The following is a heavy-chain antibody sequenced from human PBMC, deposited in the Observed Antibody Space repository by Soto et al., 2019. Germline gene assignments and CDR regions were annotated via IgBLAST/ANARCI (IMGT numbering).Heavy chain of an antibody. V-gene: IGHV4-34*01. CDR2: INHSGST. J-gene: IGHJ6*02. D-gene: IGHD3-10*01. Sequence: SETLSLTCAVYGGSFSGYYWSWIRQPPGKGLEWIGEINHSGSTNYNPSLKSRVTISVDTSKNQFSLKLSSVTAADTAVYYCARGWVSITMVRGVTSPSYYYYGMDVWGQGTTVTVSS. CDR3: ARGWVSITMVRGVTSPSYYYYGMDV. CDR1: GGSFSGYY.